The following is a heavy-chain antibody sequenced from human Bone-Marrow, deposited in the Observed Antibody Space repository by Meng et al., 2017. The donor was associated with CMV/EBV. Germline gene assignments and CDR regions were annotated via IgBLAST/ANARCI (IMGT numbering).Heavy chain of an antibody. J-gene: IGHJ6*02. V-gene: IGHV3-30-3*01. D-gene: IGHD1-26*01. CDR3: ARDPSLVGASWYYYYGMDV. CDR1: GFTFSSYA. Sequence: GESLKIYCAASGFTFSSYAMHWVRQAPGKGLEWVAVISYDGSNKYYADSVKGRFTISRDNSKNTLYLQMNSLRAEDTAVYYCARDPSLVGASWYYYYGMDVWGQGTTVTVSS. CDR2: ISYDGSNK.